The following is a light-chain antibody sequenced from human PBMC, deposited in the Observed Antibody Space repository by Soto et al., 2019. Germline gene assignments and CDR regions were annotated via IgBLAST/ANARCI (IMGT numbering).Light chain of an antibody. V-gene: IGLV2-11*01. CDR3: CSYAGSYTFV. CDR2: DVG. J-gene: IGLJ2*01. CDR1: SSDVGGYNY. Sequence: QSALTQPRSVSGSPGQSVTISCTGTSSDVGGYNYVSWYQQHPGKAPKLMIYDVGKRPSGVPDRFSGSKSGNTASLTISGLQAEDASDYYCCSYAGSYTFVFGGGTKVTVL.